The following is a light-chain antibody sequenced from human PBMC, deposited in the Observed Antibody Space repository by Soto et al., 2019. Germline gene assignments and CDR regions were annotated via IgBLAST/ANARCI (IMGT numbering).Light chain of an antibody. CDR3: AAWDDSFWV. CDR2: SNH. Sequence: QSVLTQPPSASGTPGQRVTISCSGSSSNIGTNYVYWYQQLPGAAPKLLIYSNHQRPSGVPDRFSGSKSGTSASLAISGLRSEDEGDYYCAAWDDSFWVFGGGTKVTVL. CDR1: SSNIGTNY. V-gene: IGLV1-47*02. J-gene: IGLJ3*02.